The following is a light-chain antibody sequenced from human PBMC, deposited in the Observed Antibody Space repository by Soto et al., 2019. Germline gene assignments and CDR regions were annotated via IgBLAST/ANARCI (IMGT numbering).Light chain of an antibody. CDR1: SGSIASND. CDR3: QSYDSSTVV. V-gene: IGLV6-57*04. CDR2: ENN. J-gene: IGLJ2*01. Sequence: NFMLTQPHSVSESPGKTVTISCTRSSGSIASNDVQWYQQRPGSAPTTVIYENNQRPSGVPDRFSGSTDGSSNSASLTISGLQTDDEAAYYCQSYDSSTVVFGGGTKVTVL.